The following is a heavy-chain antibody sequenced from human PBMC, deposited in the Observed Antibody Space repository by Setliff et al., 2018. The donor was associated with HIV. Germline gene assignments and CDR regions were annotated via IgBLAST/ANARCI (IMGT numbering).Heavy chain of an antibody. CDR3: ARDHCSSSGCYEYSYYGMDV. V-gene: IGHV1-69*10. CDR1: GGTFNSYA. Sequence: SVKVSCKASGGTFNSYAISWVRQAPGRGLEWMGGIIPILGLANYAQKFQGRVTIIADKSTSTVYMEVSRLRSDDTAVYYCARDHCSSSGCYEYSYYGMDVWGQGTTVTVSS. D-gene: IGHD2-2*01. CDR2: IIPILGLA. J-gene: IGHJ6*02.